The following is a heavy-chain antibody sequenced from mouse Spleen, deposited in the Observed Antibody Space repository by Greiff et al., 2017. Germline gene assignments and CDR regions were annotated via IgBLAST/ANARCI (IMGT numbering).Heavy chain of an antibody. CDR1: GFNIKDTY. CDR2: IDPANGNT. V-gene: IGHV14-3*02. D-gene: IGHD1-1*01. J-gene: IGHJ4*01. CDR3: ARSLHYYGSRGGAMDY. Sequence: EVQLQQSGAELVKPGASVKLSCTASGFNIKDTYMHWVKQRPEQGLEWIGRIDPANGNTKYDPKFQGKATITADTSSNTAYLQLSSLKSEDTAVYYCARSLHYYGSRGGAMDYWGQGTSVTVSS.